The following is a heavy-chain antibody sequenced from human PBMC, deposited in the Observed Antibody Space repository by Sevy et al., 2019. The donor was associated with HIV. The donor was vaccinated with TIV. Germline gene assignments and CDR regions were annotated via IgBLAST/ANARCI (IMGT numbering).Heavy chain of an antibody. J-gene: IGHJ5*02. CDR2: ISSSGSTI. V-gene: IGHV3-11*01. D-gene: IGHD3-10*01. CDR1: GFTFSDYY. Sequence: GGSLRLSCAASGFTFSDYYMSWIRQAPGKGLEWVSSISSSGSTIYYADSVKGRFTISRDNAKNSLYLQMNSLRAEDTAVYYCARDKESLWFGELGGFDPWGQGTLVTVSS. CDR3: ARDKESLWFGELGGFDP.